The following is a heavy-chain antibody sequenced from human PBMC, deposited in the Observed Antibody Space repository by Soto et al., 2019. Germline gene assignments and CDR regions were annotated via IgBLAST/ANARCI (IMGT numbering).Heavy chain of an antibody. J-gene: IGHJ6*02. CDR3: ARESYYKMDV. CDR1: GFIFSDYY. CDR2: ISNSGIT. Sequence: QVQLVESGGGLVKPGGSLRLSCAAYGFIFSDYYMTWIRQSPGKGLEWISYISNSGITNYADSVKGRFTISRDNAKNSLFLQMDSLRAEDTAVDSCARESYYKMDVWGQGTTVTVSS. V-gene: IGHV3-11*05.